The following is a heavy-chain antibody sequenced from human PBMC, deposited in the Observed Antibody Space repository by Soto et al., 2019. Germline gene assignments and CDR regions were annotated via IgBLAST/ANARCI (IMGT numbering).Heavy chain of an antibody. CDR3: ARHVGVGATSFDY. D-gene: IGHD1-26*01. V-gene: IGHV4-39*01. CDR2: IYYSGST. CDR1: GGSISSSSYY. Sequence: QLQLQESGPGLVKPSETLSLTCTVSGGSISSSSYYWGWIRQPPGKGLEWIGSIYYSGSTYYNPSLKSRVTISVDTSKNQFSLKLSSVTAADTAVYYCARHVGVGATSFDYWGQGTLVTVSS. J-gene: IGHJ4*02.